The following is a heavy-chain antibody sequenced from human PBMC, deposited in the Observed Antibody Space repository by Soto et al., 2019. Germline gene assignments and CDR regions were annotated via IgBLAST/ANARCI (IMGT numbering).Heavy chain of an antibody. D-gene: IGHD2-2*01. Sequence: PSETLSLTCTVSGSSISSYYWRWIRQPPGKGREWIGYIYYSGSTNYNPSLKSRVTISVDTSKNQFSLKLSSVTAAHTAVYYCARGGVGAFCSSTSCYGHFLDNWGQGTLVTVSS. V-gene: IGHV4-59*01. CDR1: GSSISSYY. CDR3: ARGGVGAFCSSTSCYGHFLDN. J-gene: IGHJ4*02. CDR2: IYYSGST.